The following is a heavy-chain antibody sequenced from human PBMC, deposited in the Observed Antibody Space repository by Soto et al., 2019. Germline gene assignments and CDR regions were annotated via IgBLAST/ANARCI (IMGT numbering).Heavy chain of an antibody. D-gene: IGHD3-9*01. CDR2: INHSGST. CDR3: ARGPAYILTGYYPD. Sequence: SETLSLTCAVYGGSFSGYYWSWIRQPPGKGLEWIGEINHSGSTNYNPSLKSRVTISVDTSKNQFSLKLSSVTAADTAVYYCARGPAYILTGYYPDWGQGTLVTVSS. CDR1: GGSFSGYY. V-gene: IGHV4-34*01. J-gene: IGHJ4*02.